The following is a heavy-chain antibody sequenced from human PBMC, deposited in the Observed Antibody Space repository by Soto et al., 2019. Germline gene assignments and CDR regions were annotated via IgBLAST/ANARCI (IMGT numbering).Heavy chain of an antibody. Sequence: PGGSLRLSCAASGFTFSSYAMSWVRQAPGKGLEWVSAISGSGDRTYYADSVKGRFTISRDNSKNTLYLQMNSLRAEDTAVYYCASGRGRYFYYGMDVWGQGTTVTVSS. V-gene: IGHV3-23*01. CDR1: GFTFSSYA. CDR2: ISGSGDRT. CDR3: ASGRGRYFYYGMDV. J-gene: IGHJ6*02. D-gene: IGHD1-26*01.